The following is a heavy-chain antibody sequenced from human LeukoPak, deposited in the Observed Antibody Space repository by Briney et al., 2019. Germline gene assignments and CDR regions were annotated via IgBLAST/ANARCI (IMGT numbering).Heavy chain of an antibody. V-gene: IGHV4-4*07. CDR3: ARVFTSGYYYYYMDV. Sequence: SETLSLTCTVSGGSISSYYWSWIRQPAGKGLEWIGRINTSGSTNYNPSLKSRVTMSVDTSKNQFSLKLSSVTAADTAVYYCARVFTSGYYYYYMDVWGKGTTVTVSS. D-gene: IGHD1-1*01. CDR1: GGSISSYY. J-gene: IGHJ6*03. CDR2: INTSGST.